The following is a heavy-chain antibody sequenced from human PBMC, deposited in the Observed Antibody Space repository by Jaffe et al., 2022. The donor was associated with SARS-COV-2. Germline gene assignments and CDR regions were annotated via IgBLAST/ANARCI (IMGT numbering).Heavy chain of an antibody. J-gene: IGHJ6*03. Sequence: EVQLVESGGGLVKPGGSLRLSCAASGFTFSSYSMNWVRQAPGKGLEWVSSISSSSSYIYYADSVKGRFTISRDNAKNSLYLQMNSLRAEDTAVYYCARLGAVSYYYYMDVWGKGTTVTVSS. V-gene: IGHV3-21*01. CDR2: ISSSSSYI. CDR3: ARLGAVSYYYYMDV. CDR1: GFTFSSYS.